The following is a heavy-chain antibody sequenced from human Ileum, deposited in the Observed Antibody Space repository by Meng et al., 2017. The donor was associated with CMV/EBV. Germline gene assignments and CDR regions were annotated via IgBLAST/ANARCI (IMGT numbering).Heavy chain of an antibody. V-gene: IGHV3-15*01. CDR3: TTDEGIAVAGGRDY. CDR2: IKSKTDGGTT. J-gene: IGHJ4*02. D-gene: IGHD6-19*01. CDR1: GFTFSNAW. Sequence: GESLKISCAASGFTFSNAWMSWVRQAPGKGLEWVGRIKSKTDGGTTDYAAPVKGRFTISRDDSKNTLYLPMNSLKTEDTAVYYCTTDEGIAVAGGRDYWGQGTLVTVSS.